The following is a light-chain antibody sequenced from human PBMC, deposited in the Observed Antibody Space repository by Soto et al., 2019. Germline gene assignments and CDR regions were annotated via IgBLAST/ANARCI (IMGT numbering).Light chain of an antibody. V-gene: IGKV1-5*01. Sequence: DIQMTQSPSTFSASVGDRSTMTCRASQSISSWLAWYQQKPGKAPKLLIYDASSLESGVPSRFSGSGSGTEFTLTISSLQPDDFATYYCQQYNSYSPTFGQGTKVDIK. CDR1: QSISSW. CDR2: DAS. J-gene: IGKJ1*01. CDR3: QQYNSYSPT.